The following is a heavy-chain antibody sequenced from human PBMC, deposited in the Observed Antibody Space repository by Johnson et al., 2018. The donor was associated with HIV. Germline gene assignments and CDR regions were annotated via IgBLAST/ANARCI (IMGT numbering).Heavy chain of an antibody. CDR1: GFTFSSYA. CDR2: ISGSGGST. CDR3: AKEGSIAAAGNDAFDI. J-gene: IGHJ3*02. Sequence: EVQLVESGGGVVQPGRSLRLSCAASGFTFSSYAMSWVRQAPGKGLEWVSAISGSGGSTYYADSVKGRFTISRDNSKNTLYLQMNSLRAEDTAVYYCAKEGSIAAAGNDAFDIWGQGTMVTVSS. D-gene: IGHD6-13*01. V-gene: IGHV3-23*04.